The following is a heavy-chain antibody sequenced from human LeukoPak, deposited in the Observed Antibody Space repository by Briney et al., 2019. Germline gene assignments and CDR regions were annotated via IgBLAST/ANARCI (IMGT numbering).Heavy chain of an antibody. J-gene: IGHJ4*02. V-gene: IGHV4-59*01. CDR1: GGSISSYY. Sequence: SETLPLTCTVSGGSISSYYWSWIRQPPGKGLEWIGYIYYSGSTNYNPSLKSRVTISVDTSKNQFSLKLSSVTAADTAVYYCARAERWLQFNYWGQGTLVTVSS. D-gene: IGHD5-24*01. CDR2: IYYSGST. CDR3: ARAERWLQFNY.